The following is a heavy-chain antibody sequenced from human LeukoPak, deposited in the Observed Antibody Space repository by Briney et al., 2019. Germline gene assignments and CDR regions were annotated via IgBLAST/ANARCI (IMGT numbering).Heavy chain of an antibody. J-gene: IGHJ5*02. V-gene: IGHV3-66*01. CDR2: IYSDDST. Sequence: GSLRLSCSASGFTVSHNYMSWVRQAPGKGLGWVSVIYSDDSTYYAGSVKGRFTISRDNSKNTVYLQMNSLRVEETAVYYCARDGSPTPWGQGTLVTVSS. CDR1: GFTVSHNY. CDR3: ARDGSPTP.